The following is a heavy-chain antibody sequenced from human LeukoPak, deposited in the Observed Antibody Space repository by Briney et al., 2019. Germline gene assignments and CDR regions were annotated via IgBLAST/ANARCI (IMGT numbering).Heavy chain of an antibody. J-gene: IGHJ6*03. Sequence: GGSLRLSCAASGFTFSGSAMHWVRQASGKGLEWVGRIRSKAHSYATAYAASVKGRFTISRDDSKNTAYLQMNSLKTEDTAVYYCARVLSGWYYDYYYYMDVWGKGTTVTVSS. CDR3: ARVLSGWYYDYYYYMDV. D-gene: IGHD6-19*01. V-gene: IGHV3-73*01. CDR1: GFTFSGSA. CDR2: IRSKAHSYAT.